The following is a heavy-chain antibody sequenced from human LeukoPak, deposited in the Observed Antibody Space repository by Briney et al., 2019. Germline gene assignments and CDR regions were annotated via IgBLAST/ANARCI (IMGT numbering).Heavy chain of an antibody. Sequence: GGSLRLSCAASGFTVSSNYMSWVRQAPGKGLEWVSVIYSGGSTYYADSVKGRFTISRDNSKNTLYLQMNSLGAEDTAVYYCARSYCGGDCYSPGFDYWGQGTLVTVSS. CDR2: IYSGGST. V-gene: IGHV3-66*01. J-gene: IGHJ4*02. D-gene: IGHD2-21*02. CDR3: ARSYCGGDCYSPGFDY. CDR1: GFTVSSNY.